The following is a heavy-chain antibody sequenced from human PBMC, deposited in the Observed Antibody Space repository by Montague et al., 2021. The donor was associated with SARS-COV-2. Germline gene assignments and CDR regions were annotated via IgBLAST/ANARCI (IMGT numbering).Heavy chain of an antibody. CDR2: IYSGGSST. D-gene: IGHD3-22*01. CDR1: GFTFNSYA. J-gene: IGHJ4*02. V-gene: IGHV3-23*03. Sequence: SLRLSCSAPGFTFNSYAMSWVRQAPGKGLEWVSIIYSGGSSTYYADSVKGRFTISRDNSKDTLYLQMNSMIAEDTAVYYCAKTHRYYNRNFDYWGQGTLVTVSS. CDR3: AKTHRYYNRNFDY.